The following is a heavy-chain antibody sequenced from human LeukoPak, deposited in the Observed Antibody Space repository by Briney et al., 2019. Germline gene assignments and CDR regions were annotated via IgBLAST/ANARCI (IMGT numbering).Heavy chain of an antibody. D-gene: IGHD3-10*01. CDR1: GYSISSGYY. CDR3: ARQESRGGFGFDY. Sequence: PSETLSLTCTVSGYSISSGYYWGWIRQPPGKGLEWIGSIYHSGSTHFNPSLKSRVTISVDTSKNQFSLKLSSVTAADTAVYYCARQESRGGFGFDYWGQGTLVTVSS. J-gene: IGHJ4*02. CDR2: IYHSGST. V-gene: IGHV4-38-2*02.